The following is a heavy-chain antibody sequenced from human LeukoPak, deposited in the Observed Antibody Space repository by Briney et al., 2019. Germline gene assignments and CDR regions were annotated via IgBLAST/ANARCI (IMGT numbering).Heavy chain of an antibody. CDR2: ISSSGSTI. CDR3: AKDRYSGYGYYFDY. Sequence: PGGSLRLSCAASGFTFSDYYMSWIRQAPGKGLEWVSYISSSGSTIYYADSVKGRFTISRDNAKNSLYLQMNSLRAEDTALYYCAKDRYSGYGYYFDYWGQGTLVTVSS. D-gene: IGHD5-12*01. V-gene: IGHV3-11*01. J-gene: IGHJ4*02. CDR1: GFTFSDYY.